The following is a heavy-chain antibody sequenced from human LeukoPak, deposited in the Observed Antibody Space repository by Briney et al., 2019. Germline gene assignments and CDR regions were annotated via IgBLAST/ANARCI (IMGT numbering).Heavy chain of an antibody. CDR3: AREDGDSGFDY. J-gene: IGHJ4*02. CDR2: ISYDGSNK. Sequence: QPGRSLRLSCAASGFTFSSYAMNWVRQAPGKGLEWVALISYDGSNKNYADSVKGRFTISRDNSKNTLYLQMNSLRAEDTAVYYCAREDGDSGFDYWGQGTLVTVSS. D-gene: IGHD4-17*01. V-gene: IGHV3-30-3*01. CDR1: GFTFSSYA.